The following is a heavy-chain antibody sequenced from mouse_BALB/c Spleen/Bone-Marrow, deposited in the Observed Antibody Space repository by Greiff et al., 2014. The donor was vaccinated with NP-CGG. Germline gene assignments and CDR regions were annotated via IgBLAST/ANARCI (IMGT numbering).Heavy chain of an antibody. CDR1: GYTFTSYY. J-gene: IGHJ2*01. CDR2: IYPGNLNT. V-gene: IGHV1S56*01. D-gene: IGHD4-1*01. Sequence: VNVVESGPELVKPGASVRISCKASGYTFTSYYIHWVKQKPGQGLEWIGWIYPGNLNTKYNEKFKGKATLTADKSSSTAYMQLSSLTSEDSAVYFCAREANWNFDYWGQGTTLTVSS. CDR3: AREANWNFDY.